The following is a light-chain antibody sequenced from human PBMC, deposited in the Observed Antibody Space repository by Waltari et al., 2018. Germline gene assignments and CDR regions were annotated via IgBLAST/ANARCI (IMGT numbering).Light chain of an antibody. J-gene: IGLJ1*01. CDR2: DVS. Sequence: QSALTQPRSVSGSPGQSVTIPCTGTTSDVGGYHYVSWFQQHPGKAPKLIIYDVSERPSGVPDRFSGSKSDNTASLTISGLQAEDEADYYCCSYAGSYTYVFGSGTKV. V-gene: IGLV2-11*01. CDR1: TSDVGGYHY. CDR3: CSYAGSYTYV.